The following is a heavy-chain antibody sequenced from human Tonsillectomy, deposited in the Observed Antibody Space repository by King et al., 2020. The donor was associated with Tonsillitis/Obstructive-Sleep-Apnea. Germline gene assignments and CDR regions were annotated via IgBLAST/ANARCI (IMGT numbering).Heavy chain of an antibody. D-gene: IGHD5-12*01. J-gene: IGHJ4*02. V-gene: IGHV3-23*04. CDR1: GFTFSSYP. CDR2: ISGSDDRT. Sequence: VQLVESGGGLVQPGGSLRLSCAASGFTFSSYPMSWVRQAPGKGLEWVSIISGSDDRTYYADSVKGRFTISRDTSKSTLYLQMNSLRAEDTAVYYCATDRVATIWGHDYWGQGTLVTVSS. CDR3: ATDRVATIWGHDY.